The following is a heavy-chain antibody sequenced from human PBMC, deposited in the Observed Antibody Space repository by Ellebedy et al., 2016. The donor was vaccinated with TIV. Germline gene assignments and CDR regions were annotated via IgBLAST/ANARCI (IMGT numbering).Heavy chain of an antibody. Sequence: PGGSLRLSCAASGFTVNNNYMRWFRQAPGKGLEWVSLIYSGGDRYYADSVQGRFTISRDNSNNTVYLQMNSLRVEDTAVYYCARDRHCVGGRCYSVWGQGTLVTVAS. D-gene: IGHD2-15*01. J-gene: IGHJ4*02. CDR1: GFTVNNNY. CDR3: ARDRHCVGGRCYSV. V-gene: IGHV3-53*01. CDR2: IYSGGDR.